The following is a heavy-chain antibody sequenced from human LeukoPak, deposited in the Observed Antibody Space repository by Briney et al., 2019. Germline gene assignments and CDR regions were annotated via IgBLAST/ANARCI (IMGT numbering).Heavy chain of an antibody. CDR3: ARVPQTTYYYGSGSYRDGFDI. J-gene: IGHJ3*02. Sequence: GGTLRLSCAASRFTFSTYGMSWVRQAPGKGLEWVSYISSSSSTIYYADSVKGRFTISRDNAKNSLYLQMNSLRAEDTAVYYCARVPQTTYYYGSGSYRDGFDIWGQGTRATVSS. D-gene: IGHD3-10*01. CDR2: ISSSSSTI. V-gene: IGHV3-48*01. CDR1: RFTFSTYG.